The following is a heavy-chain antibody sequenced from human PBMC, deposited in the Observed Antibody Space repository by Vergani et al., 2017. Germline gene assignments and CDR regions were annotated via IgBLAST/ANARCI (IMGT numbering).Heavy chain of an antibody. Sequence: QVQLVQSGSELKKPGASVKVSCKASGYIFTKYAINWVRKAPGQGLEWMGWINTNTGKPTYAEGFTGRFVFSLDTSVSAAYLEISGLKTEDTAAYYCAREGYDILTGPKRGDYWGQGTLVTVSS. CDR1: GYIFTKYA. CDR2: INTNTGKP. D-gene: IGHD3-9*01. CDR3: AREGYDILTGPKRGDY. V-gene: IGHV7-4-1*02. J-gene: IGHJ4*02.